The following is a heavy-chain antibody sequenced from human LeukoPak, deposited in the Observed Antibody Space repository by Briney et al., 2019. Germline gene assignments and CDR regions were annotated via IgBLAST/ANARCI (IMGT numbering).Heavy chain of an antibody. CDR2: ISYDGSNK. CDR3: ARDLGLGSSWHGY. V-gene: IGHV3-30-3*01. D-gene: IGHD6-13*01. Sequence: GGSLRLSCAASGFTFSSYAMHWVRQAPGKGLEWVAVISYDGSNKYYADSVKGRFTISRDNSKNTLYLQMNSLRAEDTAVYYCARDLGLGSSWHGYWGQGTLVTVSS. J-gene: IGHJ4*02. CDR1: GFTFSSYA.